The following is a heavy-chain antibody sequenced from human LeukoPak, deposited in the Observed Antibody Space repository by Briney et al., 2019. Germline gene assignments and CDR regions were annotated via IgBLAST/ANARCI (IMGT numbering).Heavy chain of an antibody. CDR2: IKQDGSEK. V-gene: IGHV3-7*05. CDR3: AREIPGIAVAGTKSSYWYFDL. J-gene: IGHJ2*01. D-gene: IGHD6-19*01. Sequence: GGSLRLSCAASGFTFSSYWMSWVRQAPGKGLEWVANIKQDGSEKYYVDSVKGRFTISRDNAKNSLYLQMNSLRAEDTAVYYCAREIPGIAVAGTKSSYWYFDLWGRGTLVTVSS. CDR1: GFTFSSYW.